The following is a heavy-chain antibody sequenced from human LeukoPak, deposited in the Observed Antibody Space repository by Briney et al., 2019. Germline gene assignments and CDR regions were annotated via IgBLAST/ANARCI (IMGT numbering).Heavy chain of an antibody. Sequence: SETLSLTCTVSGGSISSSRYYWGWIRQPPGKGLEWIGEINHSGSTNYNPSLKSRVTISVDTSKNQFSLKLSSVTAADTAVYYCARGGITIFGVVIPYNNWFDPWGQGTLVTVSS. CDR3: ARGGITIFGVVIPYNNWFDP. D-gene: IGHD3-3*01. CDR2: INHSGST. CDR1: GGSISSSRYY. J-gene: IGHJ5*02. V-gene: IGHV4-39*07.